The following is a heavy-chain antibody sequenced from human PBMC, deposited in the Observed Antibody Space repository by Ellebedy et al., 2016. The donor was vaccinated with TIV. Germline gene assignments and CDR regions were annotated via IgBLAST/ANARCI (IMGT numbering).Heavy chain of an antibody. CDR1: GGTFSSYA. CDR2: IIPIFGTA. Sequence: AASVKVSCKASGGTFSSYAISWVRQAPGQGLEWMGGIIPIFGTANYAQKFQGRVTITADESTSTAYMELSSLRSEDTAVYYCARDKQWLANAGRHFDYWGQGTLVTVSS. J-gene: IGHJ4*02. CDR3: ARDKQWLANAGRHFDY. V-gene: IGHV1-69*13. D-gene: IGHD6-19*01.